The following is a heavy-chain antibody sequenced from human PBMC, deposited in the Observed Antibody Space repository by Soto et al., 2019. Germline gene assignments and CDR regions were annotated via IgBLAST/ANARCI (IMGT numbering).Heavy chain of an antibody. Sequence: SLRLSCAASGFTFSSYGMHWVRQAPGKGLEWVAVIWYDGSNKYYADSVKGRFTISRDNSKNTLYLQMNSLRAEDTAVYYCARDPGIAVAGTDYWGQGTLVTSPQ. CDR2: IWYDGSNK. CDR3: ARDPGIAVAGTDY. J-gene: IGHJ4*02. D-gene: IGHD6-19*01. CDR1: GFTFSSYG. V-gene: IGHV3-33*01.